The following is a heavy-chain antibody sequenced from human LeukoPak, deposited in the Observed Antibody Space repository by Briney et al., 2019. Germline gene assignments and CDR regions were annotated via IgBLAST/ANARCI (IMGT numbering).Heavy chain of an antibody. CDR3: AKDMRYYDSSGYYRF. V-gene: IGHV3-9*01. D-gene: IGHD3-22*01. Sequence: PGGSLRLSCAASGFTFDDYAMHWVRQAPGKGLEWVSGISWNSGSIGYADSVKGRFTISRDNAKNSLYLQMNSLRAGDTALYYCAKDMRYYDSSGYYRFGGQGTLVTVSS. CDR2: ISWNSGSI. CDR1: GFTFDDYA. J-gene: IGHJ4*02.